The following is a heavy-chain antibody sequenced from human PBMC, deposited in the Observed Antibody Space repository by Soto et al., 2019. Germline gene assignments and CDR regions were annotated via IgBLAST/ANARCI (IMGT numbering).Heavy chain of an antibody. D-gene: IGHD5-12*01. CDR1: GFTVSSNY. V-gene: IGHV3-66*01. CDR2: IYSGGST. Sequence: EVQLVESGGGLVQPGGSLRLSCAASGFTVSSNYMSWVRQAPGKGLGWVSVIYSGGSTYYADSVKGRFTISRDNSKNTLYLQMNSLRAEDTAVYYCARDGGYSGYATDYWGQGTLVTVSS. J-gene: IGHJ4*02. CDR3: ARDGGYSGYATDY.